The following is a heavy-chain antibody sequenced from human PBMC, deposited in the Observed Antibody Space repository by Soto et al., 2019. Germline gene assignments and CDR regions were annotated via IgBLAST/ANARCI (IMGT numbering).Heavy chain of an antibody. J-gene: IGHJ5*02. CDR1: GGTFSSYA. Sequence: QVQLVQSGAEVKKPGSSVKVSCKASGGTFSSYAISWVRQAPGQGLEWMGGIIPIFGTANYAQKFQGRVKITAEESTSTAYMELRSLRSEDTAVYYCARVQSFAAAGWFDPWGQGTLVTVSS. CDR3: ARVQSFAAAGWFDP. D-gene: IGHD6-13*01. CDR2: IIPIFGTA. V-gene: IGHV1-69*01.